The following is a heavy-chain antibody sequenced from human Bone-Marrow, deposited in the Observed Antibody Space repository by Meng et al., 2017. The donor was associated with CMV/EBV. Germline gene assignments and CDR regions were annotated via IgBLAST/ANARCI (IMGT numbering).Heavy chain of an antibody. Sequence: SETLSLTCTVSGGSISSYYWSWIRQPPGKGLEWIGEINHSGSTNYNPSLKSRVTISVDTSKNQFSLKLSSVTAADTAVYYCARGPYYGSGSYVLWGQGTLVTVDS. J-gene: IGHJ4*02. D-gene: IGHD3-10*01. V-gene: IGHV4-34*01. CDR3: ARGPYYGSGSYVL. CDR2: INHSGST. CDR1: GGSISSYY.